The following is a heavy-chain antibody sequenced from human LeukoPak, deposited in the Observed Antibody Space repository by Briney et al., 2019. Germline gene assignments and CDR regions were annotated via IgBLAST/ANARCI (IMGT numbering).Heavy chain of an antibody. CDR2: ISDSGSA. J-gene: IGHJ4*02. CDR3: ARHYSGRLDY. CDR1: GGYISNYF. Sequence: PSETLSLTCTVSGGYISNYFWSWIRQPPGTGLEWVGYISDSGSANHNPSLKSRVTMSVDTSKNQFSLELSSVTAADTAIYYCARHYSGRLDYWGQGTLVTVSS. D-gene: IGHD3-10*01. V-gene: IGHV4-59*08.